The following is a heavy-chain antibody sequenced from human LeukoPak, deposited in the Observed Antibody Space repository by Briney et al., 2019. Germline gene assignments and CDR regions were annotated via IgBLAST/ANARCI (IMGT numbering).Heavy chain of an antibody. CDR3: ARGTGIAAAGTGRLLGF. D-gene: IGHD6-13*01. Sequence: PGRSLRLSCSASGFTFGDYAMGWVRQAPGKGLEWVGFIRGKAYGVTSEYAASVKGRFSFSRDDSKSIAYLQMNSLKTEDTAVYYCARGTGIAAAGTGRLLGFWGQGTLVTVSS. CDR1: GFTFGDYA. CDR2: IRGKAYGVTS. J-gene: IGHJ4*02. V-gene: IGHV3-49*04.